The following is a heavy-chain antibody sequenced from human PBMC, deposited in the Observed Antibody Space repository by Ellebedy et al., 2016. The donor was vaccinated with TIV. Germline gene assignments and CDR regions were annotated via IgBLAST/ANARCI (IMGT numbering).Heavy chain of an antibody. CDR1: GFNFSDYA. CDR3: AKNILQFLGGGYNRFDP. CDR2: ISNSGSNT. D-gene: IGHD3-3*01. V-gene: IGHV3-23*01. J-gene: IGHJ5*02. Sequence: GGSLRLXXTASGFNFSDYAMTWVRQAPGKGLEWVSTISNSGSNTYYTDSVKGRFTLSQDNSKNTVYLQMNSLRPEDTAVYHCAKNILQFLGGGYNRFDPWGQGILVTVSS.